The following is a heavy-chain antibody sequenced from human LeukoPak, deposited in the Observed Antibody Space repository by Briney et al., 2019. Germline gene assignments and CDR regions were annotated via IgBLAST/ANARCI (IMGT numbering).Heavy chain of an antibody. CDR1: GFTFGDYA. J-gene: IGHJ2*01. CDR3: TRAQDIVAVPAAPLDL. Sequence: GGSLRLSCTASGFTFGDYAMSWVRQAPGKGLEWVGFIRSKAYGGTTEYAASVKGRFTISRDDSKSIAYLQMNSLKTEDTAVYYCTRAQDIVAVPAAPLDLWGRGTLVTVSS. V-gene: IGHV3-49*04. D-gene: IGHD2-2*01. CDR2: IRSKAYGGTT.